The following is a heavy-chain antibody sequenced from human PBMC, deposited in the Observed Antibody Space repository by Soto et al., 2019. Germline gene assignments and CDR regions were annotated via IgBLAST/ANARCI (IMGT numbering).Heavy chain of an antibody. V-gene: IGHV4-39*01. D-gene: IGHD5-18*01. CDR2: IYYSGST. Sequence: KTSETLSLTCTVSGGSTSSSSYYWGWIRQPPGKGLEWIGSIYYSGSTYYNPSLKSRVTISVDTSKNQFSLKLSSVTAADTAVYYCARRVDTAMVRYYYYGMDVWGQGTTVTVYS. CDR3: ARRVDTAMVRYYYYGMDV. J-gene: IGHJ6*02. CDR1: GGSTSSSSYY.